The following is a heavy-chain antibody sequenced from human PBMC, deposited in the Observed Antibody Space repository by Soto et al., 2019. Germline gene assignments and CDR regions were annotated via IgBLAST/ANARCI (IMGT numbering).Heavy chain of an antibody. Sequence: VESLKISCKGSGYRFTSHWLGWVRQMPGKGPEWMGIINPGNPDTTYSPSFQGQVTISADESISTAYLQWNNLKASDTAMYYCARRYCSDGTWYYFDSWGQGTLVTV. V-gene: IGHV5-51*01. J-gene: IGHJ4*02. CDR3: ARRYCSDGTWYYFDS. D-gene: IGHD2-15*01. CDR1: GYRFTSHW. CDR2: INPGNPDT.